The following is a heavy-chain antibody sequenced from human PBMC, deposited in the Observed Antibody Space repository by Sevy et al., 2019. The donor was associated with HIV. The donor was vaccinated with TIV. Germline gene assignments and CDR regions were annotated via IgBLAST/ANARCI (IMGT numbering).Heavy chain of an antibody. D-gene: IGHD3-10*01. V-gene: IGHV3-7*01. Sequence: GGSLRLSCAVSGFTFRNFWMSWVRQAPGMGLEWVANIRQDGSEKYYVDSVRGRFTISRDNAKNSLFLQLNSLRADDTAIYYCANSYFGSGTSYGMDLWGRRTTVTVSS. J-gene: IGHJ6*02. CDR1: GFTFRNFW. CDR2: IRQDGSEK. CDR3: ANSYFGSGTSYGMDL.